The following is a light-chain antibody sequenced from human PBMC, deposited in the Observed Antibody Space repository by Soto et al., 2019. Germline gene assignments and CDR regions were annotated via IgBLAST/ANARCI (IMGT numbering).Light chain of an antibody. Sequence: QSVLPKPPSASGTPGQRVTISCSGSSYNIGSNSVNWYQQLPGTAPKLLMYSSNQRPSGVPDRFSGSKSGTSASLAISGLPSEDEADYYFAAWDDSLNGVVFGGGTKLTVL. CDR3: AAWDDSLNGVV. CDR2: SSN. CDR1: SYNIGSNS. V-gene: IGLV1-44*01. J-gene: IGLJ2*01.